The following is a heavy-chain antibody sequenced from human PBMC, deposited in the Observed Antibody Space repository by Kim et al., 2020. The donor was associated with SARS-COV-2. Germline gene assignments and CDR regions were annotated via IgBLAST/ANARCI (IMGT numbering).Heavy chain of an antibody. V-gene: IGHV4-34*01. J-gene: IGHJ6*02. D-gene: IGHD6-13*01. CDR3: ARVGSFLRPYYYYGMDV. CDR1: GGSFSGYY. CDR2: INHSGST. Sequence: SETLSLTCAVYGGSFSGYYWSWIRQPPGKGLEWIGEINHSGSTNYNPSLKSRVTISVDTSKNQFSLKLSSVTAADTAVYYCARVGSFLRPYYYYGMDVWGQGTTVTVSS.